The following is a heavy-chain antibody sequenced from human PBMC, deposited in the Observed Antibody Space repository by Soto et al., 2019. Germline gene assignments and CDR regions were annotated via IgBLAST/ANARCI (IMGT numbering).Heavy chain of an antibody. Sequence: SETLSLTCTVSGGSISSGDYYWSWIRQPPGKGLEWIGYIYYSGSTYYNPSLKSRVTISVDTSKNQFSLKLSSVTAADTAVYYCARDGEDIVVVPANWGQGTLVTVSS. CDR3: ARDGEDIVVVPAN. V-gene: IGHV4-30-4*01. CDR2: IYYSGST. J-gene: IGHJ4*02. D-gene: IGHD2-2*01. CDR1: GGSISSGDYY.